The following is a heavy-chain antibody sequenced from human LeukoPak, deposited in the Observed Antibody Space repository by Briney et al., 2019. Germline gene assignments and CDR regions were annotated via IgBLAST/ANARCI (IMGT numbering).Heavy chain of an antibody. CDR1: GGSISSYY. J-gene: IGHJ4*02. CDR3: ASYGSGIFDY. V-gene: IGHV4-59*01. D-gene: IGHD3-10*01. CDR2: IYYSGST. Sequence: SETLSLTCTASGGSISSYYWSWIRQPPGKGLEWIGYIYYSGSTNYNPSLKSRVTISVDTSKNQFSLKLSSVTAADTAVYYCASYGSGIFDYWGQGTLVTVSS.